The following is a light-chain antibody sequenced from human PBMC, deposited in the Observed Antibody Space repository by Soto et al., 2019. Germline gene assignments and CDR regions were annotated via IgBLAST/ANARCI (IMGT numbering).Light chain of an antibody. J-gene: IGLJ2*01. CDR3: QVWEATGDQVV. CDR1: NVGSRS. Sequence: SYELTQPPSVSVAPGETARISCGGNNVGSRSGHWYQQKPGQAPFLVIYYDSDRPSGIPARFSGSNSGNTATLIISRVEAGDEADYYCQVWEATGDQVVFGGGTKLTVL. CDR2: YDS. V-gene: IGLV3-21*01.